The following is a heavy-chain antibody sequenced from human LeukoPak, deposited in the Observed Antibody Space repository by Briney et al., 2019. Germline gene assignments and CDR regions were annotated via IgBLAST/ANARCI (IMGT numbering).Heavy chain of an antibody. V-gene: IGHV4-61*02. CDR1: GDSMYYYVTHY. CDR3: ARHLSGYSSSFDY. CDR2: IYSSGNT. D-gene: IGHD6-13*01. J-gene: IGHJ4*02. Sequence: PSQTLSLTCTVSGDSMYYYVTHYWSWIRQPAGKGLEWIGRIYSSGNTNYSPSLKSRVTISLDTSKNQFSLKLSSVTAADTAVYYCARHLSGYSSSFDYWGQGTLVTVSS.